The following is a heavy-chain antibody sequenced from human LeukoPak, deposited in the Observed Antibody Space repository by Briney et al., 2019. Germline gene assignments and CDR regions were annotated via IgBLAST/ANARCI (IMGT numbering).Heavy chain of an antibody. J-gene: IGHJ3*02. Sequence: GGSLRLSCAASGFTFSSYAMSWVRQAPGKGLEWVSGISGGGGSTYYADSVKGRFTISRDNSKNTLYVQMNSLRAEDTAVYYCAKREGSGGWYGTHAFDIWGQGTMVTVSS. V-gene: IGHV3-23*01. CDR1: GFTFSSYA. D-gene: IGHD6-19*01. CDR3: AKREGSGGWYGTHAFDI. CDR2: ISGGGGST.